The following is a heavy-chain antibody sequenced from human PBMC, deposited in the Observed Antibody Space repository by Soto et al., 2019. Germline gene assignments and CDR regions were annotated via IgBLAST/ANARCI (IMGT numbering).Heavy chain of an antibody. Sequence: QVQLVQSGAEVKKPGASVKVSCKASGYTFTGYYMHWVRQAPGQGLEWMGWINPNSGGTNYAQKFQGWVTMTRDTSISTAYMELSRLRSDDTAVYYCARRRGYDFGYYYYCMDVWGQGTTVTVSS. CDR1: GYTFTGYY. V-gene: IGHV1-2*04. CDR2: INPNSGGT. D-gene: IGHD5-12*01. CDR3: ARRRGYDFGYYYYCMDV. J-gene: IGHJ6*02.